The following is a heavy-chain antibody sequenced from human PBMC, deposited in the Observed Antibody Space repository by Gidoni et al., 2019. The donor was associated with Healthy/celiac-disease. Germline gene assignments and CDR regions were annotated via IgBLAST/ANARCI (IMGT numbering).Heavy chain of an antibody. D-gene: IGHD5-18*01. Sequence: QVQLQESGPGLVKPSETLSLTCTVSGYSISSAYDWGWIRQPPGKGLEWIGSIYHSGSTYYNPSLKSLITISVDTSKNQFSLKLSSVTAAETAVYYCARDPGVDTAMGNYWGQGTLVTVSS. V-gene: IGHV4-38-2*02. CDR2: IYHSGST. CDR1: GYSISSAYD. J-gene: IGHJ4*02. CDR3: ARDPGVDTAMGNY.